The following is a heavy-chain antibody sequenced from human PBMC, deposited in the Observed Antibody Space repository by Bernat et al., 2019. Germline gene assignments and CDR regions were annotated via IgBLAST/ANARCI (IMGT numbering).Heavy chain of an antibody. Sequence: EVQLVESGGGLVQPGGSLKLSCAASGFTFSGSAMHWVRQASGKGPEWVGRIRSKANSYATAYAASVKGRFTISRDDSKNTAYLQMNSLKTEDTAVYYCTASMIVVVELFDYWGQGTLVTVSS. D-gene: IGHD3-22*01. J-gene: IGHJ4*02. CDR3: TASMIVVVELFDY. CDR1: GFTFSGSA. CDR2: IRSKANSYAT. V-gene: IGHV3-73*01.